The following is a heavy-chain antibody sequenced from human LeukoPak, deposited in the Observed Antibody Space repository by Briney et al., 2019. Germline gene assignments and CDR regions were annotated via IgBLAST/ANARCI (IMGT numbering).Heavy chain of an antibody. Sequence: GESLKISCKGSGYSFTGYWIGWVRQMPGKGLEWMGVIYPGDSDTRYSPSFQGQVTISADKSISTAYLHWSSLKASDTAMYYYARHLGESAFDAFDIWGQGTMVTVSS. CDR3: ARHLGESAFDAFDI. CDR1: GYSFTGYW. D-gene: IGHD3-16*01. V-gene: IGHV5-51*01. J-gene: IGHJ3*02. CDR2: IYPGDSDT.